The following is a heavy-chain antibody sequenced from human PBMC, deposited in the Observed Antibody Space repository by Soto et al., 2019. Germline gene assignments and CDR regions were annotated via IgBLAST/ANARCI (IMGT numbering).Heavy chain of an antibody. D-gene: IGHD3-3*01. Sequence: QVQLKESGPGLVKPSGTLSLSCAVSGGSIKTDNWWSWVRQSPGKGLEWIGEVYHTERLNYYPSLQGRVLISSDTSENQFSLHLISITAADTGVYFCDRNHYHSVSESLGTVSGFDSWGQGTLVTVSS. CDR2: VYHTERL. CDR1: GGSIKTDNW. J-gene: IGHJ4*02. V-gene: IGHV4-4*02. CDR3: DRNHYHSVSESLGTVSGFDS.